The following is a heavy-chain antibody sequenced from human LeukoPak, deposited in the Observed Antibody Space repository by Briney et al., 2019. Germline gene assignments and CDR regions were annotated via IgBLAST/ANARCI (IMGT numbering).Heavy chain of an antibody. CDR3: ARGGGYSSGWYSWGNYYYYMTS. V-gene: IGHV3-30*02. Sequence: GGSLRLSCGASGFTFSSYGMHWVRQAPGKGLEWVAFIRYDGNNKYQPDSVKGRFTISRDNSKNTLYLQMNSLRAEDTAVYYCARGGGYSSGWYSWGNYYYYMTSGAKGPRSPSP. CDR2: IRYDGNNK. CDR1: GFTFSSYG. J-gene: IGHJ6*03. D-gene: IGHD6-19*01.